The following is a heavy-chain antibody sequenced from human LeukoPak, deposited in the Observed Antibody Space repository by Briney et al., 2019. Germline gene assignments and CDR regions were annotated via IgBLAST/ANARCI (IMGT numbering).Heavy chain of an antibody. CDR2: LNPKSGDT. V-gene: IGHV1-2*02. Sequence: GASVTVSCKASGYTFTDYYYIHWVRPAPGQGLEWMGWLNPKSGDTNYAQKFQGRVTVTRDTSISTAYMELSGLRSDDTAVYYCARPSSTDYVWGQGTQVTVSS. CDR1: GYTFTDYY. CDR3: ARPSSTDYV. J-gene: IGHJ4*02. D-gene: IGHD2-2*01.